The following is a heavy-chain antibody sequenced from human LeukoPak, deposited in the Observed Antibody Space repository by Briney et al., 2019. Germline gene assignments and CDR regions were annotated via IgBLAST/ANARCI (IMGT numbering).Heavy chain of an antibody. CDR1: GYTFTGYY. V-gene: IGHV1-2*02. CDR2: INPNSGGT. Sequence: ASVKVSCKASGYTFTGYYMHWVRQAPGQGLEWMGWINPNSGGTNYAQKFQGRVTMTRDTSISTAYMELSRLRSDDTAVYYCARGGSGGSHGGGMDVWGKGTTVTISS. J-gene: IGHJ6*04. CDR3: ARGGSGGSHGGGMDV. D-gene: IGHD2-15*01.